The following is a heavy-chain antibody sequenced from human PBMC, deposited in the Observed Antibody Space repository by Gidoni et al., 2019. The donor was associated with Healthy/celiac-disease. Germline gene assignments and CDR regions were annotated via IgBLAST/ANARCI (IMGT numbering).Heavy chain of an antibody. J-gene: IGHJ4*02. D-gene: IGHD3-22*01. Sequence: QVQLVESGGGVVQPGRSLRLSCAASGFTFSSDGMHWVRQAPGQGLEWVAFIWYDGSNKYYADSVKGRFTISRDNSKNTLYLQMNSLRAEDTAVYYCAREVVYDSSGYYHVHYYFDYWGQGTLVTVSS. CDR3: AREVVYDSSGYYHVHYYFDY. V-gene: IGHV3-33*01. CDR1: GFTFSSDG. CDR2: IWYDGSNK.